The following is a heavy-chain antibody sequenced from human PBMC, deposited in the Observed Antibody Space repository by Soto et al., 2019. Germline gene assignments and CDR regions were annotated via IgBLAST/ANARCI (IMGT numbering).Heavy chain of an antibody. CDR3: ASDSTGTTEPHHYYYGMDV. V-gene: IGHV1-69*13. J-gene: IGHJ6*02. Sequence: SVKVSCKASGGTFTSYAISWVRQAPGQGLEWMGGIIPIFGTANYAQKFQGRVTITADESTSTAYMELSSLRSEDTAVYYCASDSTGTTEPHHYYYGMDVWGQGTTVTVSS. CDR1: GGTFTSYA. D-gene: IGHD1-7*01. CDR2: IIPIFGTA.